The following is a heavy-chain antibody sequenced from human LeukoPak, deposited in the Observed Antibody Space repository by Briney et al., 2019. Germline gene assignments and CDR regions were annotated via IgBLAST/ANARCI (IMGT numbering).Heavy chain of an antibody. CDR2: IYYSGST. J-gene: IGHJ4*02. D-gene: IGHD2-2*01. Sequence: SETLSLTCTVSGGSISSYYWSWIRQPPGKGLEWIGYIYYSGSTNYNPSLKSRVTISVDTSKNQFSLKLSSVTAADTAVYYCARRHPSGGTSNWGQGTLVTVSS. CDR3: ARRHPSGGTSN. V-gene: IGHV4-59*12. CDR1: GGSISSYY.